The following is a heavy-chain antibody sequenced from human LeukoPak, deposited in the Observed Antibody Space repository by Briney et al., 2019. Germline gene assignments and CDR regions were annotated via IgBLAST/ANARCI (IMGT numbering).Heavy chain of an antibody. J-gene: IGHJ6*02. Sequence: GGSLRLSCAASGFTFSDYYMSWIRQAPGKGLEWVSYISSSGSTIYYADSVKGRFTISRDNAKNSLYLQMNSLRAEDTAAYYCARDGHRGPFYYYGMDVWGQGTTVTVSS. V-gene: IGHV3-11*01. CDR1: GFTFSDYY. CDR3: ARDGHRGPFYYYGMDV. D-gene: IGHD3-10*01. CDR2: ISSSGSTI.